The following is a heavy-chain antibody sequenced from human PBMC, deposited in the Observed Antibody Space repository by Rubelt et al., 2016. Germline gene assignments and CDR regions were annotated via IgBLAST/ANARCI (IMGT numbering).Heavy chain of an antibody. CDR1: GGSISSHY. Sequence: QVQLQESGPGLVKPSETLSLTCTVSGGSISSHYWSWIRQPPGKGQEWIGYIYYRWSTNYNPSLKSGVTISVDTSKNQFSLKLSSVTAADTAVYYCARYSSSWYGAYYYYMDVWGKGTTVTVSS. CDR2: IYYRWST. V-gene: IGHV4-59*11. CDR3: ARYSSSWYGAYYYYMDV. D-gene: IGHD6-13*01. J-gene: IGHJ6*03.